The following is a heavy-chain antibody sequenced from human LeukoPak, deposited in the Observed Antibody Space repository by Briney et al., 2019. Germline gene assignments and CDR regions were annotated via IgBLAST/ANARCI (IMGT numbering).Heavy chain of an antibody. Sequence: GSLRLSCAASGFTFSSYSMNWVRQAPGKGLEWVSSISSSSSYIYYADSVKGRFTISRDNAKNSLYLQMNSLRAEDTAVYYCARVGSTDTAMATYYYYYMDVWGKGTTVTISS. D-gene: IGHD5-18*01. J-gene: IGHJ6*03. CDR2: ISSSSSYI. V-gene: IGHV3-21*01. CDR3: ARVGSTDTAMATYYYYYMDV. CDR1: GFTFSSYS.